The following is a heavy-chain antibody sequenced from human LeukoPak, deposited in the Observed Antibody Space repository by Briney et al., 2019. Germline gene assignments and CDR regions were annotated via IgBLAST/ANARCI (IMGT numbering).Heavy chain of an antibody. CDR3: ARQSTEFSSSWYVVDY. J-gene: IGHJ4*02. V-gene: IGHV4-34*01. Sequence: SETLSLTCAVYGGSFSGYYWSWIRQPPGKGLEWIGEINHSGSTNYNPSLKSRVTISVDTSKNQFSLKLSSVTAADTAVYYCARQSTEFSSSWYVVDYLGQGTLVTVSS. CDR1: GGSFSGYY. D-gene: IGHD6-13*01. CDR2: INHSGST.